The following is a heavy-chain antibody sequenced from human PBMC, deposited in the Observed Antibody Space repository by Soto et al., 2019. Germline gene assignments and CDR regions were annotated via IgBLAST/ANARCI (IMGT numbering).Heavy chain of an antibody. Sequence: QVQLVQSGAEMREPGSSVKVSCTASGGTFSSSAINWLRQAPGQGPEWMGGIIPTFGTANYIEKFRGRVTITADTSTSTAYMEVSSLTSEDTAMYVCARSETAGHRGFDIWGQGTMVTVSS. D-gene: IGHD6-19*01. CDR1: GGTFSSSA. J-gene: IGHJ3*02. V-gene: IGHV1-69*06. CDR2: IIPTFGTA. CDR3: ARSETAGHRGFDI.